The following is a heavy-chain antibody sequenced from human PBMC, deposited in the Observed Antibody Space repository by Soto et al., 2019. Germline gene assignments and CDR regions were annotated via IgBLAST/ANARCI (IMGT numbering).Heavy chain of an antibody. CDR1: GGSISSGGYS. Sequence: QLQLQESGSGLVKPSQTLSLTCAVSGGSISSGGYSWSWIRQPPGKGLEWIGYIYHSGSTYYNPSLKSRVTISVDRSKNQFSLKLSSVTAADTAVYYCARGAYSYGYGQYYFDYWGQGTLVTVSS. CDR2: IYHSGST. J-gene: IGHJ4*02. D-gene: IGHD5-18*01. V-gene: IGHV4-30-2*01. CDR3: ARGAYSYGYGQYYFDY.